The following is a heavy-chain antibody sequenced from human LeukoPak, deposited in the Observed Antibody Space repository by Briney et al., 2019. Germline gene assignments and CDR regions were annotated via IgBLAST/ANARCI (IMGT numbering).Heavy chain of an antibody. Sequence: PSETLSLTCTVSGGSISSYYWSWIRQPPGKGPEWIGYIYYSGSTNYNPSLKSRVTISVDTSKNQFSLKLSSVTAADTAVYYCAGSEYSSSGGNDYWGQGTLVTVSS. V-gene: IGHV4-59*01. J-gene: IGHJ4*02. CDR3: AGSEYSSSGGNDY. CDR1: GGSISSYY. D-gene: IGHD6-6*01. CDR2: IYYSGST.